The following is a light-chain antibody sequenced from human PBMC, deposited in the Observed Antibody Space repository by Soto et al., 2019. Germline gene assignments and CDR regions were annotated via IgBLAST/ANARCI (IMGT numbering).Light chain of an antibody. V-gene: IGKV3-15*01. CDR2: GAS. CDR1: QSVTSN. CDR3: QQFNDWPRT. J-gene: IGKJ1*01. Sequence: EIVMTQSPVTLSVSPGERATLSCRASQSVTSNLAWYQQKPGQAPRLLIYGASTRATGIPARFSGSESGTEFTLTISNLQSEDFAIYYCQQFNDWPRTFGQGTKVDIK.